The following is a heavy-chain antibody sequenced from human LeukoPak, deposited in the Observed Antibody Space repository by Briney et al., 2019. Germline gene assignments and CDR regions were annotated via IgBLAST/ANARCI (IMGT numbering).Heavy chain of an antibody. CDR1: GGTFSSYA. D-gene: IGHD3-16*02. J-gene: IGHJ3*02. V-gene: IGHV1-69*13. CDR3: TREGVYAPDPSSYHRDAFDI. CDR2: IIPIFGTA. Sequence: SVKVSCKASGGTFSSYAISWVRQAPGQGLEWMGGIIPIFGTANYAQKFQGRVTITADESTSTAYMELSSLRSEDTAVYYCTREGVYAPDPSSYHRDAFDIWGQGTEVIVSS.